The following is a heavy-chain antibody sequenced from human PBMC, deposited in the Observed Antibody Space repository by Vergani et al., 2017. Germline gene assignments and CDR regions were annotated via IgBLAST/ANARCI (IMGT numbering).Heavy chain of an antibody. CDR2: IIPIFGTA. D-gene: IGHD6-13*01. CDR3: AGDAPLGETAAGTYWFDR. CDR1: GGTFSSYA. Sequence: QVQLVQSGAEVKKPGSSVKVSCTASGGTFSSYAISWVRQAPGQGLEWMGGIIPIFGTANYAQKFQGRVTITADEYTSTANMELSSLSSEDTAVYYCAGDAPLGETAAGTYWFDRWGQGTEVTVSS. J-gene: IGHJ5*02. V-gene: IGHV1-69*01.